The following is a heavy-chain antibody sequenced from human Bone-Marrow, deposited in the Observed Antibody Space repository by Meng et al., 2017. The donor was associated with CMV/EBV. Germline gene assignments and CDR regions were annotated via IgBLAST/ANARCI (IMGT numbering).Heavy chain of an antibody. D-gene: IGHD2-2*01. CDR1: GFTFTTYV. CDR2: IWYDGSLK. V-gene: IGHV3-30*02. Sequence: GGSLRLSCAASGFTFTTYVMHWVRQAPGKGLEWVALIWYDGSLKYYADSVKGRFTISRDNSKDTLYLQMNSLKTEDTAMYYCTKEEYQLPGGTFDSWGQGTLATVSS. CDR3: TKEEYQLPGGTFDS. J-gene: IGHJ4*02.